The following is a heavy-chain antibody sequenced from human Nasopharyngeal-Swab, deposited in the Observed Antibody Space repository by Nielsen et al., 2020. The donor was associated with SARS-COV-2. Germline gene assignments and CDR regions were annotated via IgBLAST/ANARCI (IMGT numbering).Heavy chain of an antibody. Sequence: GESLKISCAASGFTFGTFWMCWIRQVPGKGLEWVGAIKEDESEIPYVDSVKGRFAISRDNAKNSLPLQMNSLRAEDTAVYFCARAGASSSGRYYMDVWGKGTSVTVSS. CDR2: IKEDESEI. CDR3: ARAGASSSGRYYMDV. J-gene: IGHJ6*03. CDR1: GFTFGTFW. D-gene: IGHD3-10*01. V-gene: IGHV3-7*01.